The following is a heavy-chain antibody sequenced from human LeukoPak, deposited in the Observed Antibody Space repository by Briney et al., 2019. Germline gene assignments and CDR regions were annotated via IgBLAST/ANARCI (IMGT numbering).Heavy chain of an antibody. D-gene: IGHD3-10*01. V-gene: IGHV2-5*01. Sequence: SGPTLVNPTQTLTLTCTFSGFSLSTSGVGVGWIRQPPGKALEWLAPIYWNDDKRYSPSLKSRLTITKDTSKNQVVLTMTNMDPVDTATYYCAHSFLWFGELREGNNWFDPWGQGTLVTVSS. CDR3: AHSFLWFGELREGNNWFDP. CDR2: IYWNDDK. J-gene: IGHJ5*02. CDR1: GFSLSTSGVG.